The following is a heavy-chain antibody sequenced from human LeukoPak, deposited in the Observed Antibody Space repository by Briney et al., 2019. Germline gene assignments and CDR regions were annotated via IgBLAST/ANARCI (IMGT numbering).Heavy chain of an antibody. CDR1: GFTFDDYA. Sequence: GGSLRLSCAASGFTFDDYAMHWARQASGKGLEWVSHITWDGGSTHYADSVEGRFTISRDNRENSLYLQMNSLRAEDTAVYYCARDGKLGDHFWSGYYYYYYYMDVWGKGTTVTVSS. V-gene: IGHV3-43D*03. J-gene: IGHJ6*03. CDR2: ITWDGGST. D-gene: IGHD3-3*02. CDR3: ARDGKLGDHFWSGYYYYYYYMDV.